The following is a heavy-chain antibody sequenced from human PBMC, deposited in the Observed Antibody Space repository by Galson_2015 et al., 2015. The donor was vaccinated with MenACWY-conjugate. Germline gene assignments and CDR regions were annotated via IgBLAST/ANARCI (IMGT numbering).Heavy chain of an antibody. CDR1: GGSISSSSYY. Sequence: LSLTCTVSGGSISSSSYYWGWIRQPPGKGLEWIGSIYYSGSTYYNPSLKSRVTISVDTSKNQFSLKLTSVTAADTAVYYCARHSDASSFDFDYWGQGTLVTVSS. CDR2: IYYSGST. J-gene: IGHJ4*02. V-gene: IGHV4-39*07. D-gene: IGHD3-10*01. CDR3: ARHSDASSFDFDY.